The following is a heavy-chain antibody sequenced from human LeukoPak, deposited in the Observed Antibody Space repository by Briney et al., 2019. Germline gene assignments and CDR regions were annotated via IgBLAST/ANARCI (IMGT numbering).Heavy chain of an antibody. J-gene: IGHJ4*02. CDR2: ISYDGSNK. Sequence: GGSLRLSCAASGFTFSSYAMHWVRQAPGKGLEWVAVISYDGSNKYYADSVKGRFTISRDNAKNTLYLQMNSLRAEDTAVYYCARGSNSACDYWGQGTLVTVSS. D-gene: IGHD4-23*01. V-gene: IGHV3-30-3*01. CDR3: ARGSNSACDY. CDR1: GFTFSSYA.